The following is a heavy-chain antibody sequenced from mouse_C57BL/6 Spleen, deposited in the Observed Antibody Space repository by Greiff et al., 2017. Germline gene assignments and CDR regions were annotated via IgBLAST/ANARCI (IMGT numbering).Heavy chain of an antibody. V-gene: IGHV1-69*01. D-gene: IGHD3-2*02. CDR2: IDPSDSYT. CDR3: ARWGQLRLPMDD. J-gene: IGHJ4*01. CDR1: GYTFTSYW. Sequence: QVQLQQPGAELVMPGASVKLSSKASGYTFTSYWMHWVKQRPGQGLEWIGEIDPSDSYTNYNQKFKGKSTLTVDKSSSTAYMQLSSLTSEDSAVXYCARWGQLRLPMDDWGQGTSVTVSS.